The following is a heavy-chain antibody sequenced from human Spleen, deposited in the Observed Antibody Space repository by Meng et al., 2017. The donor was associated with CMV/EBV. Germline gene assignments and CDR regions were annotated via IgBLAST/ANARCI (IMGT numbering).Heavy chain of an antibody. CDR2: INPYNDNT. V-gene: IGHV1-18*04. CDR1: GYTFTTYG. D-gene: IGHD3-22*01. Sequence: ASVKVSCKSSGYTFTTYGISWVRQAPGQGLEWMGWINPYNDNTIYAQKFQGRVTMTTDTSTSTAYMELRSLRSDDTAVYYCARVTAPYYYDHSGPFDYWGQGILVTVSS. J-gene: IGHJ4*02. CDR3: ARVTAPYYYDHSGPFDY.